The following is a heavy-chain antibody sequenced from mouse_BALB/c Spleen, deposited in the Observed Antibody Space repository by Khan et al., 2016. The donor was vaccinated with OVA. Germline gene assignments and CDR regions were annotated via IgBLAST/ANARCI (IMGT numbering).Heavy chain of an antibody. CDR2: IYPGNVNT. CDR1: GYTFTDYY. CDR3: AREGYYGNYRAWFAY. V-gene: IGHV1S56*01. D-gene: IGHD2-1*01. J-gene: IGHJ3*01. Sequence: VQLKQSGPELVKPGASARISCKASGYTFTDYYINWMKQRPGQGLDWIGWIYPGNVNTKYNEKFKDKATLTADKSSSTAYMQLSSLTSEDSAVYFCAREGYYGNYRAWFAYWGQGTLVTVSA.